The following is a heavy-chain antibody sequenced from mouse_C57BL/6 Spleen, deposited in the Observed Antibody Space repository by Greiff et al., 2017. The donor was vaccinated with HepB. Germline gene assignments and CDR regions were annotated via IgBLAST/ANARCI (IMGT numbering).Heavy chain of an antibody. Sequence: EVKLMESGGDLVKPGGSLKLSCAASGFTFSSYGMSWVRQTPDKRLEWVATISSGGSYTYYPDSVKGRFTISKDKANNTLYLQMSSLKSEDTAMYYCARHTTVVDTYYFDYWGQGTTLTVSS. D-gene: IGHD1-1*01. CDR2: ISSGGSYT. V-gene: IGHV5-6*01. CDR1: GFTFSSYG. CDR3: ARHTTVVDTYYFDY. J-gene: IGHJ2*01.